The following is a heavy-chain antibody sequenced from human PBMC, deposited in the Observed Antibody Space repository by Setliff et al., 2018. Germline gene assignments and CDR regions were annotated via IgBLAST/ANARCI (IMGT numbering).Heavy chain of an antibody. V-gene: IGHV4-39*07. D-gene: IGHD6-19*01. CDR3: ARERLTQWLSYYYYMDV. Sequence: SETLSLTCTVSGGSISSSSYYWGWIRQPPGKGLEWIGSIYYSGSTYYNPSLKSRVTISVDTSKNQFSLKLSSVTAADTAVYYCARERLTQWLSYYYYMDVWGKGTTVTVSS. CDR1: GGSISSSSYY. CDR2: IYYSGST. J-gene: IGHJ6*03.